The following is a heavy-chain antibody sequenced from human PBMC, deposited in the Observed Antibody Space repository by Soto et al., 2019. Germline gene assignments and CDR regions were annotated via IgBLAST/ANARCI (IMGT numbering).Heavy chain of an antibody. CDR3: AQDRGWGVVSPSHDY. CDR1: GFTFRNFV. CDR2: IRATGGET. D-gene: IGHD1-26*01. Sequence: EVQLLESGGGMVQPGGSLRVSCAASGFTFRNFVMSWVRQAPGKGLEWVSAIRATGGETFYADSVKGRFTISRDTSKNTLYLQRNSLRDADTALYFWAQDRGWGVVSPSHDYWGQGPLVTVSS. V-gene: IGHV3-23*01. J-gene: IGHJ4*02.